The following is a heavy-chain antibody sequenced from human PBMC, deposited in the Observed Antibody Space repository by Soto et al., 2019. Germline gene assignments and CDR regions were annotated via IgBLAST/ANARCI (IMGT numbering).Heavy chain of an antibody. V-gene: IGHV1-2*04. Sequence: ASVKVSCKASGYTFTGYYMHWVRQAPGQGLEWMGWINPNSGGTNYAQKFQGWVTMTRDTSISTAYMELSRLRSDDTAVYYCARDQIFNYYDSSGLFVDYWGQGTLVTVSS. CDR3: ARDQIFNYYDSSGLFVDY. CDR2: INPNSGGT. D-gene: IGHD3-22*01. J-gene: IGHJ4*02. CDR1: GYTFTGYY.